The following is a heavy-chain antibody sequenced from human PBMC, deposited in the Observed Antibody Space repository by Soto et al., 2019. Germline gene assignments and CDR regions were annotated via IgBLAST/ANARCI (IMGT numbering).Heavy chain of an antibody. CDR3: AREGQGIAVAGNFDY. J-gene: IGHJ4*02. CDR2: IIPIFGTA. V-gene: IGHV1-69*06. Sequence: QVQLVQSGAEVKKPGSSVKVSCKASGGTFSSYAISWVRQAPGQGLEWMGGIIPIFGTANYAQKFQGRVTITAEKSTSTAYMELSSMRSEDTAVYYCAREGQGIAVAGNFDYGGQGTLVTVSS. CDR1: GGTFSSYA. D-gene: IGHD6-19*01.